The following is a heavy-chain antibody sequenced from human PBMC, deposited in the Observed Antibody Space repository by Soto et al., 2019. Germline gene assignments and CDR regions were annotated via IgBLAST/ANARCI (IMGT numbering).Heavy chain of an antibody. Sequence: KPSETLSLTCTVSGGSINNYYWNWFRQPPGKGLEWIGYIYSSGVTDYNPSFKSRVTMSVDTSKNLFSLRLRSVTAADTAVYYCARDDSGWFDYWGHGTLVTVSS. CDR2: IYSSGVT. D-gene: IGHD6-19*01. CDR3: ARDDSGWFDY. V-gene: IGHV4-59*01. J-gene: IGHJ5*01. CDR1: GGSINNYY.